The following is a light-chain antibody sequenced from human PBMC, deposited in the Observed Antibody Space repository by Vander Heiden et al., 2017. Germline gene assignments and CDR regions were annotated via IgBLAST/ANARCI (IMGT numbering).Light chain of an antibody. CDR2: KDR. CDR3: LSADSSGTYWV. V-gene: IGLV3-16*01. Sequence: SSELTQPPSVSVALGQMARITCSGEALPKKYAYWYQQKPGQFPVLVIYKDRERHSGIPERFSGSSSGTIVTLTISGVQAEDEADYYCLSADSSGTYWVFGGGTKLTVL. J-gene: IGLJ3*02. CDR1: ALPKKY.